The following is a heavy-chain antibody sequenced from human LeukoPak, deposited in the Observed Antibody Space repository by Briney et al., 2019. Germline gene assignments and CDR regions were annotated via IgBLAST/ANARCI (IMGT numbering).Heavy chain of an antibody. D-gene: IGHD2-8*01. CDR2: INHSGST. CDR1: GGSFSGYY. V-gene: IGHV4-34*01. J-gene: IGHJ5*02. CDR3: ARSFAVFPRRWFDP. Sequence: SETLSLTCAVYGGSFSGYYWSWIRQPPGKGLEWIGEINHSGSTNYNPSLKSRVTMSVDTSKNQFSLKLSSVTAADTAVYYCARSFAVFPRRWFDPWGQGTLVTVSS.